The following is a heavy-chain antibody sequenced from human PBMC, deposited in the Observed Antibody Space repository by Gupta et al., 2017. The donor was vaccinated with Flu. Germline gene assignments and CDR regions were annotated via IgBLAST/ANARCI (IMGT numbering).Heavy chain of an antibody. Sequence: IRQPPGKGLEWIGSIYYSGSTYYNPSLKSRVTISVDTSKNQFSLKLSSVTAADTAVYYCARLHAGATGTFDYWGQGTLVTVSS. V-gene: IGHV4-39*01. CDR3: ARLHAGATGTFDY. CDR2: IYYSGST. D-gene: IGHD1-26*01. J-gene: IGHJ4*02.